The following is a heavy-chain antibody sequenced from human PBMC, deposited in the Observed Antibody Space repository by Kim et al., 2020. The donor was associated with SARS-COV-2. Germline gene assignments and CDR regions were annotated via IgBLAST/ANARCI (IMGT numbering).Heavy chain of an antibody. J-gene: IGHJ6*02. CDR2: INWDGGST. D-gene: IGHD4-17*01. V-gene: IGHV3-20*01. CDR1: GFTFDDYG. CDR3: ARGNGDFGYYYYGMDV. Sequence: GGSLRLSCAASGFTFDDYGMSWVRQAPGKGLEWVSGINWDGGSTGYADSVKGRFTISRDNAKNSLYLQMNSLRAEDTALYHCARGNGDFGYYYYGMDVWGPGTTVTVSS.